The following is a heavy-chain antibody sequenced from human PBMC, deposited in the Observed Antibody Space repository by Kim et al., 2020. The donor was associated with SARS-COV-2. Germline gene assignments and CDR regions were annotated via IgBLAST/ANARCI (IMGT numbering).Heavy chain of an antibody. CDR1: GYSISNDNW. Sequence: ETLSLTCVVSGYSISNDNWWGWIRQSPGKGLEWIGYIYYSGNSYHNPSLRGRAIMSIDMSKNQFSLNLTSVTAMDTAVYYCARGVIRGGGWFDPWGQGILVTVPS. J-gene: IGHJ5*02. D-gene: IGHD2-21*01. CDR2: IYYSGNS. CDR3: ARGVIRGGGWFDP. V-gene: IGHV4-28*03.